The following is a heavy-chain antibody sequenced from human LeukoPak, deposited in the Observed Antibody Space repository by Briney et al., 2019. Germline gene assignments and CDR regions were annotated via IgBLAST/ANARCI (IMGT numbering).Heavy chain of an antibody. CDR1: GYTFTGYY. J-gene: IGHJ4*02. CDR3: ARERTLTSCYDY. CDR2: INPNSGAT. D-gene: IGHD2-15*01. Sequence: GASVKVSCKASGYTFTGYYLHWVRQAPGQGLEWMGWINPNSGATNYAQKFQGRVTMTRDPSISTSYMELSRLRSDDTAVYYCARERTLTSCYDYWGQGTLVTVSS. V-gene: IGHV1-2*02.